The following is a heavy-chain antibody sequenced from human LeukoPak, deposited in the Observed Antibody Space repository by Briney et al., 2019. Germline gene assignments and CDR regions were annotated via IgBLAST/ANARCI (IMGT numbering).Heavy chain of an antibody. CDR2: FDPEDGET. Sequence: ASVKVSCKVSGYTLTELSMHWVRQAPGKGLEWMGGFDPEDGETIYAQKFQGRVTMTEDTSTDTAYMELTSLTSDDTAVYYCARGPQGGTTDFWGQGTLVTVSS. CDR1: GYTLTELS. CDR3: ARGPQGGTTDF. J-gene: IGHJ4*02. V-gene: IGHV1-24*01. D-gene: IGHD1-7*01.